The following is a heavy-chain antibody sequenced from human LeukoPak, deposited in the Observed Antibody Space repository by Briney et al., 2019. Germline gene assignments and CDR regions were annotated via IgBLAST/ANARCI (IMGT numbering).Heavy chain of an antibody. CDR3: ARGPPNWGYDY. J-gene: IGHJ4*02. CDR1: GYTLTELS. V-gene: IGHV1-8*01. CDR2: MSPNSGDT. D-gene: IGHD7-27*01. Sequence: ASVKVSCKVSGYTLTELSMHWVRQATGQRPEWMGWMSPNSGDTGYAQKLQDRVTMTRNTSISTAYMELSSLRSDDTAVYYCARGPPNWGYDYWGPGTLVTVSS.